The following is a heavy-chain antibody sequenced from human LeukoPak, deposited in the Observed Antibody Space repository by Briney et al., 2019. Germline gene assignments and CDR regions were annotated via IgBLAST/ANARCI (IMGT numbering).Heavy chain of an antibody. V-gene: IGHV3-23*01. Sequence: GGSLRLSCAASGFTFSSYAMNWVRQTPGKGLEWVSGISGIGNNAYYADSVKGRFTISRDNSKNTLFLQMNSLRAEDTAVHYCAKVMDGSGWYFFDYWGQGTLVTVSS. CDR2: ISGIGNNA. CDR1: GFTFSSYA. D-gene: IGHD6-19*01. J-gene: IGHJ4*02. CDR3: AKVMDGSGWYFFDY.